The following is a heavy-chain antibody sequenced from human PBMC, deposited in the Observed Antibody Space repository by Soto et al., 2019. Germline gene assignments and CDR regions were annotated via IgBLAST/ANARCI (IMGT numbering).Heavy chain of an antibody. CDR1: GASISRGGFH. CDR2: LYSGSS. V-gene: IGHV4-39*01. J-gene: IGHJ4*02. CDR3: ARRGSGPTFDY. D-gene: IGHD3-10*01. Sequence: QLQLQESGPGLVKPSETLSLTCAVTGASISRGGFHWGWIRQPPGQGLEWIGSLYSGSSFYNPSLKSRVTISADTSKNEFSLTLTSVTAADTAVYYCARRGSGPTFDYWGQGTLVTVSS.